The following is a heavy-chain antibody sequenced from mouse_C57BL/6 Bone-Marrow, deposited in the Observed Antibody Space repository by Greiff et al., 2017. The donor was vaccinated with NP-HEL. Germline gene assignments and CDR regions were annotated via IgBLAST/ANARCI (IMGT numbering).Heavy chain of an antibody. CDR3: ASTGNEGDY. J-gene: IGHJ2*01. CDR2: IDPANGNT. CDR1: GFNIQNTY. D-gene: IGHD4-1*01. Sequence: EVQLQQSVAELVRPGASVKLSCTASGFNIQNTYLHWVKQRPEQGLEWIGRIDPANGNTKYAPKFQGKATITADTSSNTAYLQLSSLTSEDTAIYYCASTGNEGDYWGQGTTLTVSS. V-gene: IGHV14-3*01.